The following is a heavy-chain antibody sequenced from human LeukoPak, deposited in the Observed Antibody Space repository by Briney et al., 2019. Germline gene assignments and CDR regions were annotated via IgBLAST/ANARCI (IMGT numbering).Heavy chain of an antibody. CDR2: INPSGGST. CDR1: GYSFTTYY. J-gene: IGHJ5*01. Sequence: ASVKVSCKASGYSFTTYYMHWVRQAPGQGLEWMGIINPSGGSTSYAQKFQGRVTMTRDTSTSTVHMELSSLRSEDTAVYYCAREVGGTFSWFDPWGQGTLVTVSS. V-gene: IGHV1-46*01. D-gene: IGHD1-26*01. CDR3: AREVGGTFSWFDP.